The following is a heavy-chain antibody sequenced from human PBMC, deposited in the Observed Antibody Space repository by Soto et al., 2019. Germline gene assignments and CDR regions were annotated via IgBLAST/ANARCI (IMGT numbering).Heavy chain of an antibody. V-gene: IGHV1-69*04. J-gene: IGHJ6*03. CDR1: GGTFSSYA. Sequence: QVQLVQSGAEVKKPGSSVKVSCKASGGTFSSYAFTWVRQAPGQGLEWMGRIIPILGIENYAQKFQDRVTITADKSTSTVYMELSSLRSEDTAVYYCARDRSSDPNYYYYMDVWGKGTTVTVSS. CDR2: IIPILGIE. D-gene: IGHD6-19*01. CDR3: ARDRSSDPNYYYYMDV.